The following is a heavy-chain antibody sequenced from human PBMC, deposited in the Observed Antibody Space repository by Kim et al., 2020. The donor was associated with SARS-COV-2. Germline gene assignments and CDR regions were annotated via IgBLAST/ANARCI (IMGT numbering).Heavy chain of an antibody. Sequence: SETLSLTCTVSGGSISSSSHYWGWIRQPPGKGLEWIGSIYYSGSTYYNPSLKSRVTISVDTSKNQFSLKLSSVTAADTAVYYCARHPIITIFGVVNNWFDPWGQGTLVTVSS. CDR1: GGSISSSSHY. J-gene: IGHJ5*02. D-gene: IGHD3-3*01. V-gene: IGHV4-39*01. CDR2: IYYSGST. CDR3: ARHPIITIFGVVNNWFDP.